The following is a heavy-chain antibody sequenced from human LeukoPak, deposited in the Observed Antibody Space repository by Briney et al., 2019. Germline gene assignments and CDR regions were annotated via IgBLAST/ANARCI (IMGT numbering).Heavy chain of an antibody. CDR3: ARGVNTYLWFGGDYMDV. CDR1: GYTFTGYY. J-gene: IGHJ6*03. D-gene: IGHD3-16*01. CDR2: INPNSGDT. V-gene: IGHV1-2*02. Sequence: ASVKVSCKTSGYTFTGYYIHWVRQAPGQGLEWMGWINPNSGDTNYAQKFQGRVSMTGDTSISTAYMELSRLRSDDTAVYYCARGVNTYLWFGGDYMDVWGKGSTVTVSS.